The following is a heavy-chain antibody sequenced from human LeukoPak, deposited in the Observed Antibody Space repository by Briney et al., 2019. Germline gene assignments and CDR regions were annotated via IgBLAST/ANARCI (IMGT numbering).Heavy chain of an antibody. J-gene: IGHJ4*02. Sequence: GASVNVSCKASGGTFSSYAISWVRQAPGQGLEWMGGIIPIFGTANYAQKFQGRVTITADESTSTAYMELSSLRSEDTAVYYCARGGIAVADANFDYWGQGTLVTVSS. CDR1: GGTFSSYA. CDR2: IIPIFGTA. CDR3: ARGGIAVADANFDY. D-gene: IGHD6-19*01. V-gene: IGHV1-69*01.